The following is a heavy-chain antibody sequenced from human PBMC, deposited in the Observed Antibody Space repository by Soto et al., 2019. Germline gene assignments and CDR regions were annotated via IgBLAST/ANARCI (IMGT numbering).Heavy chain of an antibody. CDR3: ARGARIYCSSTSCYMPGGMDV. V-gene: IGHV1-2*02. J-gene: IGHJ6*02. D-gene: IGHD2-2*01. Sequence: EASVKVSCKASGYTFTGYYMHWVRQAPGQGLEWMGWINPNSGGTNYAQKFQGRVTMTRDTSISTAYMELSRLRSDDTAVYYCARGARIYCSSTSCYMPGGMDVWGQGTTVTVSS. CDR1: GYTFTGYY. CDR2: INPNSGGT.